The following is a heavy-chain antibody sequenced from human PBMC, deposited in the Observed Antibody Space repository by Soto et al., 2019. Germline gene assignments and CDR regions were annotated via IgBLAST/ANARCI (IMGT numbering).Heavy chain of an antibody. J-gene: IGHJ4*02. D-gene: IGHD3-22*01. Sequence: GSSVKVSCKASGYTFTDYYVHWVRQAPGQGLEWMGWINPNSGGTKSAQKFQGRVTMTRDTSIRTAYMELSRLRSDDTAVYYCARRKGDYYDSSGYHYYFDYWAQGTLVTLSS. CDR2: INPNSGGT. V-gene: IGHV1-2*02. CDR1: GYTFTDYY. CDR3: ARRKGDYYDSSGYHYYFDY.